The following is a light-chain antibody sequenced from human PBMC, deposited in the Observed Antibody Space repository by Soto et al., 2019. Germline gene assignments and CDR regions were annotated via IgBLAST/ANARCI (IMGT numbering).Light chain of an antibody. CDR1: SSDIGIYKF. J-gene: IGLJ2*01. CDR2: DVS. Sequence: QSVLTQPASVSGSPGQSITISCTGTSSDIGIYKFVSWYQQSPGKAPKLILYDVSYRPSGVSNRFIGFKSGNTASLTISGLQAEDEADYYCNSYTTNNTLVFGGGTKVTVL. CDR3: NSYTTNNTLV. V-gene: IGLV2-14*01.